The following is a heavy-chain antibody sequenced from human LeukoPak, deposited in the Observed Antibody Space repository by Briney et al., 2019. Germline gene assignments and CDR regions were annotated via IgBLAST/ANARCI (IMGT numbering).Heavy chain of an antibody. CDR2: IGTAGDT. J-gene: IGHJ4*02. V-gene: IGHV3-13*01. CDR1: GFTFSSYD. D-gene: IGHD6-19*01. CDR3: AKSVNRGYSSGWFQSN. Sequence: GGSLRLSCAASGFTFSSYDMHWVRQATGKGLEWVSAIGTAGDTYYPGSVKGRFTISRDNAKNSLYLQMNSLRAEDTALYYCAKSVNRGYSSGWFQSNWGQGTLVTVSS.